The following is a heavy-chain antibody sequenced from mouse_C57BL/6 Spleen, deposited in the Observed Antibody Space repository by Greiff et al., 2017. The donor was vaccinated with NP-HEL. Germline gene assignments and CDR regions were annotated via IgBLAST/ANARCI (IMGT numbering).Heavy chain of an antibody. CDR1: GYSITSGYY. CDR3: ARDPRYFDV. Sequence: VQLQQSGPGLVKPSQSLSLTCSVTGYSITSGYYWNWIRQFPGNKLEWMGYISYDGSNNYNPSLKNRISITRDTSTNQFFLKLNSVTTEDTATYYCARDPRYFDVWGTGTTVTVSS. V-gene: IGHV3-6*01. J-gene: IGHJ1*03. CDR2: ISYDGSN.